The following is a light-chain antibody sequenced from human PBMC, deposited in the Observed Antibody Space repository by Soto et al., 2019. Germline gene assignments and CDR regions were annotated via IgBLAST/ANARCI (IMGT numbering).Light chain of an antibody. CDR3: QQFNSYRGT. V-gene: IGKV1-13*02. CDR1: QGISSA. J-gene: IGKJ4*01. CDR2: DAS. Sequence: AIPLTQSPSSLSASVGDRVTITCRASQGISSALAWYQQKPGKAPKLLIYDASSLESGVPSRFSGSGSGTDFTLTISSLQPEDFATYYRQQFNSYRGTFGGGTKVEIK.